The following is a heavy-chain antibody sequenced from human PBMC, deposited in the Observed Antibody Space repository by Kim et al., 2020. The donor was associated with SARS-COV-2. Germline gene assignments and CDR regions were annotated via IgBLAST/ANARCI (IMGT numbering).Heavy chain of an antibody. J-gene: IGHJ6*02. CDR1: GYSFTSYW. D-gene: IGHD2-21*01. CDR3: ARSARRGIVVERYYYGMDV. V-gene: IGHV5-10-1*01. Sequence: GESLKISCKGSGYSFTSYWISWVRQMPGKGLEWMGRIDPSDSYTNYSPSFQGHVTISADKSISTAYLQWSSLKASDTAMYYCARSARRGIVVERYYYGMDVWGQGTTVTVSS. CDR2: IDPSDSYT.